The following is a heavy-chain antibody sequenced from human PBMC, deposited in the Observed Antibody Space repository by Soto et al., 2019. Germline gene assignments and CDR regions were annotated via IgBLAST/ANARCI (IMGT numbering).Heavy chain of an antibody. V-gene: IGHV3-33*01. CDR1: GFTFSSYG. J-gene: IGHJ6*03. Sequence: GGSLRLSCAASGFTFSSYGMHWVRQAPGKGLEWVAVIWYDGSNKYYADSVKGRFTISRDNSKNTLYLQMNSLRAEDTAVYYCAREQKNYSSGSYYHYYMDVWGKGTTVTVSS. CDR2: IWYDGSNK. D-gene: IGHD3-10*01. CDR3: AREQKNYSSGSYYHYYMDV.